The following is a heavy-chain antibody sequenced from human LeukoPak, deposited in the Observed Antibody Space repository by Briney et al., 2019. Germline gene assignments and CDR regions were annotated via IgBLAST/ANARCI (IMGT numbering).Heavy chain of an antibody. D-gene: IGHD6-13*01. CDR3: ARGQHGSSDQGY. V-gene: IGHV1-2*02. CDR1: GYTFTDYY. CDR2: INPSSGGT. J-gene: IGHJ4*01. Sequence: ASVKVSRKASGYTFTDYYLHWMRQAPGQGLEWMGYINPSSGGTNYAQNFQDRVTMTRDTSISTAYMELSRLKSDDTAVYYCARGQHGSSDQGYWGQGTLVTVSS.